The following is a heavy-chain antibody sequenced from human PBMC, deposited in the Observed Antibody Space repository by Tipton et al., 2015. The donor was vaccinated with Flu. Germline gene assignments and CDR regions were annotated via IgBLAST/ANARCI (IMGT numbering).Heavy chain of an antibody. J-gene: IGHJ4*02. CDR2: IGGSGVGS. Sequence: SLRLSCAASGFTFSTNSMSWVRHAPGKALGWVAGIGGSGVGSFYADSVKCRLDVSRDDSKNTAYLQVNSLRSEDTAVYYCAKHMLQSFGLTDYWGQGTRVSVS. V-gene: IGHV3-23*01. CDR3: AKHMLQSFGLTDY. D-gene: IGHD3-10*01. CDR1: GFTFSTNS.